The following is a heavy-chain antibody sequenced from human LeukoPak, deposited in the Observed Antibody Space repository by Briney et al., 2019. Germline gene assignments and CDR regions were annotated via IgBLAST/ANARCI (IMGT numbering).Heavy chain of an antibody. CDR3: ARGYWAHGMNV. Sequence: SETLSLTCTVFGDSVSSSNYYWAWFRQPPGKGLDWIGSLYYDGRTYYSPSLESRVTVSVDTSKNQFALKLASVTAADTAVYYCARGYWAHGMNVWGPGTTVTVSS. D-gene: IGHD6-13*01. J-gene: IGHJ6*02. CDR2: LYYDGRT. CDR1: GDSVSSSNYY. V-gene: IGHV4-39*01.